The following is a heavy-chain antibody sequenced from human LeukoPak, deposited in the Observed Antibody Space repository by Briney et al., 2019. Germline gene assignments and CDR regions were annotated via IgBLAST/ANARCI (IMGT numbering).Heavy chain of an antibody. V-gene: IGHV3-49*03. J-gene: IGHJ4*02. Sequence: GRSLRLSCTASGFSFGDDAWSWFRQAPGRGLEFVSFIRKKGYGETTDYAASVRGRFTISRDDAKSTAYLQMNSLEIEDTALYYCSRVLHDYGDSNYYFDQWGRGTQVTVSS. D-gene: IGHD4-17*01. CDR1: GFSFGDDA. CDR3: SRVLHDYGDSNYYFDQ. CDR2: IRKKGYGETT.